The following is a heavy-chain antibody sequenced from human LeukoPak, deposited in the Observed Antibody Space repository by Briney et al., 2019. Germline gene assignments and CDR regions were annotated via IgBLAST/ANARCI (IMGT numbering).Heavy chain of an antibody. CDR3: ARPNRYDLYFDY. CDR2: IYYSGSS. J-gene: IGHJ4*02. Sequence: PSETLSLTCTVSGGSISSYYWSWIRQPPGKGLEWIGYIYYSGSSNYNPSLKSRVTISVDTSKNQFSLKLSSVTVADTAVYYCARPNRYDLYFDYWGQGTLVTVSS. D-gene: IGHD5-12*01. V-gene: IGHV4-59*01. CDR1: GGSISSYY.